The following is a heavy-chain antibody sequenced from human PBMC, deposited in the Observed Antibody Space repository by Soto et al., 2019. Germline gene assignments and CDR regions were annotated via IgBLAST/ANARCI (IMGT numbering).Heavy chain of an antibody. J-gene: IGHJ4*02. CDR3: AADATAWQQMVPSDY. V-gene: IGHV1-58*01. CDR1: GFTFTSSA. D-gene: IGHD2-8*01. Sequence: SVKVSCKVSGFTFTSSAFQWVRQARGQRLEWIGWIAVGSGYTNYAQRFQDRVTLTRDMSTATTYMELSRLTSEDTAIYYCAADATAWQQMVPSDYWGQGTLVTVSS. CDR2: IAVGSGYT.